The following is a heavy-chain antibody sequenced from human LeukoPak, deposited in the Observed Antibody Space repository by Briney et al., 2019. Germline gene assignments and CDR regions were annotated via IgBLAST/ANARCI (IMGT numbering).Heavy chain of an antibody. D-gene: IGHD3-16*01. CDR2: IYYSGST. CDR3: ARHGGIEAFDI. J-gene: IGHJ3*02. V-gene: IGHV4-59*01. Sequence: SETLSLTCTVSGGSISSYYWSWIRQPPGKGLEWIGYIYYSGSTNYNPSLKSRVTISVDTSKNQFSLKLGSVTAADTAVYYCARHGGIEAFDIWGQGTMVTVSS. CDR1: GGSISSYY.